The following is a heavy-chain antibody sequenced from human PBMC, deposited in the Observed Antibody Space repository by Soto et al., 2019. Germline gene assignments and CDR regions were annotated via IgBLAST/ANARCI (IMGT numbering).Heavy chain of an antibody. Sequence: KPSETLSLTCTVSGGSISSYYWSWIRQPPGKGLEWIGYVYYSGSTNYNPSLKSRVAISVDTSKNQFSLQLSSVTAADTAVYYCARATGIAAADYFDYWGQGTLVTVS. J-gene: IGHJ4*02. CDR3: ARATGIAAADYFDY. CDR1: GGSISSYY. V-gene: IGHV4-59*01. CDR2: VYYSGST. D-gene: IGHD6-13*01.